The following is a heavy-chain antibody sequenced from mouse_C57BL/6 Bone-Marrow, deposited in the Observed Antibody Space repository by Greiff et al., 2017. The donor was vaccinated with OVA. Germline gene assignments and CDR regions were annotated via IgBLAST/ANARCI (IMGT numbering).Heavy chain of an antibody. Sequence: EVQLVESGPGMVKPSQSLSLTCTVTGYSITSGYDWHWIRHFPGNKLEWMGYISYSGSTNYNPSLKSRISITHDTSKNHFFLKLNSVTTEHTATYYCAREIYYGNYAWFAYWGQGTLVTVSA. J-gene: IGHJ3*01. CDR2: ISYSGST. CDR1: GYSITSGYD. V-gene: IGHV3-1*01. CDR3: AREIYYGNYAWFAY. D-gene: IGHD2-1*01.